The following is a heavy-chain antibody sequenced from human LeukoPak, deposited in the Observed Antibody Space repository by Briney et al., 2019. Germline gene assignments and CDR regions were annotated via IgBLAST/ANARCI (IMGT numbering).Heavy chain of an antibody. CDR2: INPSGGST. CDR3: ARGETAGGAFDI. CDR1: GYTFTSYY. V-gene: IGHV1-46*01. D-gene: IGHD2-21*02. J-gene: IGHJ3*02. Sequence: ASVKVSCKASGYTFTSYYMHWVRQAPGQGLEWMGIINPSGGSTSYAQKFQGRVTMTRDMSTSTVYMEMSSLKSEDTAVYYCARGETAGGAFDIWGQGTMVTVSS.